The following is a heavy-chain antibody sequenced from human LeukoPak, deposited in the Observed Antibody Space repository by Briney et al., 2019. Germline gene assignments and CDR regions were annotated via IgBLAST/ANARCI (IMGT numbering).Heavy chain of an antibody. CDR1: GYTFTGYY. V-gene: IGHV1-2*02. CDR3: ARSGRPAMTMVSTGYYYYGMDV. D-gene: IGHD4/OR15-4a*01. J-gene: IGHJ6*02. Sequence: ASVKVSCKASGYTFTGYYMHWVRLAPGQGLEWMGWINPNSGGTNYAQKFQGRVTMTRDTSISTAYMELSRLRSDDTAVYYCARSGRPAMTMVSTGYYYYGMDVWGQGTTVTVSS. CDR2: INPNSGGT.